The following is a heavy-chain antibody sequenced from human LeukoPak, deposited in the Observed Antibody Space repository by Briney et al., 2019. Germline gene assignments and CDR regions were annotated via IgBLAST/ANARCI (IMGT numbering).Heavy chain of an antibody. V-gene: IGHV1-69*13. D-gene: IGHD2-2*01. CDR3: ASLSPHHQYQPYYYYYYMDV. CDR2: IIPIFGTA. CDR1: GGTFSSYA. J-gene: IGHJ6*03. Sequence: VASVKVSCKASGGTFSSYAISWVRQAPGQGLEWMGGIIPIFGTANYAQKFQGRVTITADESTSTAYMELSSLRSEDTAVYYCASLSPHHQYQPYYYYYYMDVWGKGTTVTVSS.